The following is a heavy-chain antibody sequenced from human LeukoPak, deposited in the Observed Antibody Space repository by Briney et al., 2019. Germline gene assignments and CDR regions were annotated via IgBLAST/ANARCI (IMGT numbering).Heavy chain of an antibody. Sequence: ASVKVSCKASGYTFTGYYMHWVRQAPGQGLEWMGWINPNSGGTNYAQKFQGRVTMTRDTSISTAYMELSRLRSDDTAVYYCARGVGRYCSSTSCYVRGDWFDPRGQGTLVTVSS. D-gene: IGHD2-2*01. CDR1: GYTFTGYY. V-gene: IGHV1-2*02. CDR2: INPNSGGT. J-gene: IGHJ5*02. CDR3: ARGVGRYCSSTSCYVRGDWFDP.